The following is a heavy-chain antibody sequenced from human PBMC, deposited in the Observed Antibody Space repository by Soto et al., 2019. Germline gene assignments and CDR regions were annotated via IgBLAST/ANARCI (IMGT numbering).Heavy chain of an antibody. D-gene: IGHD6-19*01. J-gene: IGHJ3*02. V-gene: IGHV3-30*03. Sequence: QVQLVESGGGVVQPGRSLRLSCAASGFTFSSYGMHWVRQAPGKGLERVAVISYDGSNKYYADSVKGRFTISRDNSKHTLYLHMNSLSAEDTAVYYCAAGYSSGWYSLDAFDIWGHGTMVTVAS. CDR1: GFTFSSYG. CDR3: AAGYSSGWYSLDAFDI. CDR2: ISYDGSNK.